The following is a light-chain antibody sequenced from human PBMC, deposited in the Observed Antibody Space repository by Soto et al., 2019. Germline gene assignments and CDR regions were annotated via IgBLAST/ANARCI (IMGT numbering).Light chain of an antibody. CDR3: QQYGSSPRT. J-gene: IGKJ2*01. CDR1: QTVSSSY. V-gene: IGKV3-20*01. CDR2: GAS. Sequence: DIVLTQSPGTLSLSPGERATLSCRASQTVSSSYLAWYQQKPGQAPRLLIYGASSRATGIPDRFSGNGSGTDFTLPISRLEPEDFAVYYCQQYGSSPRTFGQGTKLEIK.